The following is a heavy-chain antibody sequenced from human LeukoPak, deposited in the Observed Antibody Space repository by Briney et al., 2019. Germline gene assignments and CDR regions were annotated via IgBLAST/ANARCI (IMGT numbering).Heavy chain of an antibody. J-gene: IGHJ4*02. Sequence: GRSLRLSCAASGFTFDDYAMHWVRQAPGKGLEWVSGISWNSGDIGYADSVKGRFTISRDNAKNSLYLQMNSLRAEDTAVYYCARVGPGGYYGSGSKTRNYYFDYWGQGTLVTVSS. V-gene: IGHV3-9*01. CDR1: GFTFDDYA. CDR2: ISWNSGDI. CDR3: ARVGPGGYYGSGSKTRNYYFDY. D-gene: IGHD3-10*01.